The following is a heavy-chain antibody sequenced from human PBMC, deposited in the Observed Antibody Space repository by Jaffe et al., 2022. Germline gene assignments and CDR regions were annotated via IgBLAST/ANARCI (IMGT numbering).Heavy chain of an antibody. V-gene: IGHV4-59*01. CDR1: GGSISSYY. CDR2: IYYSGST. Sequence: QVQLQESGPGLVKPSETLSLTCTVSGGSISSYYWSWIRQPPGKGLEWIGYIYYSGSTNYNPSLKSRVTISVDTSKNQFSLKLSSVTAADTAVYYCARAIRQWLVREYYFDYWGQGTLVTVSS. D-gene: IGHD6-19*01. CDR3: ARAIRQWLVREYYFDY. J-gene: IGHJ4*02.